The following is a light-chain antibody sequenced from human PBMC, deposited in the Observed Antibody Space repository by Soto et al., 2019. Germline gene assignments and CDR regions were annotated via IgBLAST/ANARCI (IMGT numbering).Light chain of an antibody. CDR1: QSVSSSY. V-gene: IGKV3D-20*02. CDR3: QQRSNWPT. Sequence: EIVLTQSPGALSLSPGERGTLSCRASQSVSSSYLAWYQQKPGQAPRLLIYDASSRATGVPARFSGSGYGTDFTLTISSLEPEDFAVYYCQQRSNWPTFGQGTRLEIK. CDR2: DAS. J-gene: IGKJ5*01.